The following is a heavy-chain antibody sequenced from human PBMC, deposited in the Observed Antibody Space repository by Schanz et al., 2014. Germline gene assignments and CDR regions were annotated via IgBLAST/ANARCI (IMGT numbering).Heavy chain of an antibody. Sequence: DVQLLESGGGLVQPGGSLRLSCAASGFTFSSYSMNWVRQAPGKGLEWVSAISGSGGSTYYADSVKGRFTISRDNSKNSLYLQMNSLRAEDTAVYYCARIGGSVFDYWAHGTLVAVSS. V-gene: IGHV3-23*01. CDR1: GFTFSSYS. D-gene: IGHD3-10*01. J-gene: IGHJ4*01. CDR3: ARIGGSVFDY. CDR2: ISGSGGST.